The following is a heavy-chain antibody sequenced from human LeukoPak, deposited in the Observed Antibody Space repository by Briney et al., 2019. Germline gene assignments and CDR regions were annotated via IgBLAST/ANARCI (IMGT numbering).Heavy chain of an antibody. CDR3: ARSFTVGAFDF. CDR1: GYSISSGYY. D-gene: IGHD3-10*01. V-gene: IGHV4-38-2*02. CDR2: IYHSGHT. J-gene: IGHJ3*01. Sequence: ASETLSLTCTVSGYSISSGYYWGWIRQPPGKGLEWIGNIYHSGHTYYNPSLESQVTISVDTSKNQFSLNLTSVTAADTAVYFCARSFTVGAFDFWGQGTMVTVSS.